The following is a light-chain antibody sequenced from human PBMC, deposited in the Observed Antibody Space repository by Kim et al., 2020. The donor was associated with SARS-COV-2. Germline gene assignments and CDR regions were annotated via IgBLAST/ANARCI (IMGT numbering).Light chain of an antibody. CDR1: QTVTSSY. CDR3: QQYGRSVT. Sequence: WSPGESATLSCRASQTVTSSYLAWYQQKPGQAPRLLIYGASSRATGIPDRFSGSGSGTDFSLTISRLEPEDFAVYYCQQYGRSVTFGGGTKVDIK. CDR2: GAS. V-gene: IGKV3-20*01. J-gene: IGKJ4*01.